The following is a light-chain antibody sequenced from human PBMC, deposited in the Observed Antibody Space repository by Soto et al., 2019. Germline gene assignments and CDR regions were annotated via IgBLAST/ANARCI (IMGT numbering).Light chain of an antibody. Sequence: DIQMTQSPSTLSASVGDRVTITCLASQSISSWLAWYQQKPGKAPSLLIHAASSLQSGVPSRFSGSGYGTDFTLTISSLQPEDFATYFCQQANSVPVTFGPGTKVDI. CDR3: QQANSVPVT. CDR2: AAS. CDR1: QSISSW. V-gene: IGKV1-12*01. J-gene: IGKJ3*01.